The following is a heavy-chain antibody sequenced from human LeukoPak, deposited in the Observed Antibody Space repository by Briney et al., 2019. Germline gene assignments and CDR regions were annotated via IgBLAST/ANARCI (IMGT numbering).Heavy chain of an antibody. CDR3: AKDILAAAGGFDY. CDR2: ISVSDNNE. CDR1: GFTFSLYG. D-gene: IGHD6-13*01. V-gene: IGHV3-23*01. J-gene: IGHJ4*02. Sequence: GGSLRLSCAASGFTFSLYGMSWVRQAPGKGLEWVSSISVSDNNEYYADSVKGRFTISRDNSKNTLYLQMNSLRAEDTAVYYCAKDILAAAGGFDYWGQGTLVTVSS.